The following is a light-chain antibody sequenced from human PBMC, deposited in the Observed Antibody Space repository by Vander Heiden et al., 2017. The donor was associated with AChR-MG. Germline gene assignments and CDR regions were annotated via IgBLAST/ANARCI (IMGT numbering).Light chain of an antibody. Sequence: DIQMTQSPSSLSASVGDRVTITCQASQDIIISLNWYQQKPGKAPKLLIYDASHLETGVPSRFSGSGYGTDFAFTISSLQPEDFATYYCQQYHDLPPITFGQGTRLQIK. CDR2: DAS. V-gene: IGKV1-33*01. CDR1: QDIIIS. J-gene: IGKJ5*01. CDR3: QQYHDLPPIT.